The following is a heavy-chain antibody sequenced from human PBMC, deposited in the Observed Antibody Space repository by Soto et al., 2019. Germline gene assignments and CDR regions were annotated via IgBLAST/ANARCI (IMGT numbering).Heavy chain of an antibody. Sequence: PGGSLRLSCEASGFLFSDHAMSWVRQSPGKGLEWVSAISGNGIATYYVDSVKGRFTISRDNSKNTLYLQMNRLRADDTAVYYCARDAISMVRGINNWVDPWGKGMMVTVYS. CDR3: ARDAISMVRGINNWVDP. D-gene: IGHD3-10*01. CDR2: ISGNGIAT. V-gene: IGHV3-23*01. J-gene: IGHJ5*02. CDR1: GFLFSDHA.